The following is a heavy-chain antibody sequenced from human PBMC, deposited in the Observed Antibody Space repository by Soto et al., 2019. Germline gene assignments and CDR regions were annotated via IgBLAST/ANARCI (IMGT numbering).Heavy chain of an antibody. CDR3: AKDVGSSGWYDGFDS. Sequence: EVQLVESGGGLVQPGRSLRLSCAASGFSFGDYAMQWVRQVPGKGLEWVSSISWNGESIGYADSVKGRFTISRDNGKKSVYLQMNSLRGEDTALYYCAKDVGSSGWYDGFDSWCQGTRVTVS. CDR2: ISWNGESI. V-gene: IGHV3-9*01. CDR1: GFSFGDYA. J-gene: IGHJ4*02. D-gene: IGHD6-19*01.